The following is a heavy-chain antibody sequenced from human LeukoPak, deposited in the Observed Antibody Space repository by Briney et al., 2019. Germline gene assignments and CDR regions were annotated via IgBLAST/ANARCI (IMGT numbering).Heavy chain of an antibody. CDR2: IKSKTDGGTT. Sequence: PGGSLRLSCAASGFTFSNAWMSWVRQAPGKGLEWVGRIKSKTDGGTTDYAAPVKGRFTISRDDSKNTLYLQMNSLKTEDTAVHYCTSYFDYGDYKIDYWGQGTLVTVSS. V-gene: IGHV3-15*01. CDR3: TSYFDYGDYKIDY. CDR1: GFTFSNAW. D-gene: IGHD4-17*01. J-gene: IGHJ4*02.